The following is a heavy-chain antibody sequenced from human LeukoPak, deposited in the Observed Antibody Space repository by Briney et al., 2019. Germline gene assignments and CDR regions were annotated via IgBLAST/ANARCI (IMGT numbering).Heavy chain of an antibody. CDR3: VKEGIPGYSSSWYGVDY. D-gene: IGHD6-13*01. V-gene: IGHV3-64D*06. CDR2: ISRNGGST. Sequence: PGGSLRLSCSASGFTFSSYAMHWVRQAPGKGLEYVSAISRNGGSTYYADSVKGRFTISRDNSKNTLYLQMSSLRAEDTAVYYCVKEGIPGYSSSWYGVDYWGQGTLVTVSS. J-gene: IGHJ4*02. CDR1: GFTFSSYA.